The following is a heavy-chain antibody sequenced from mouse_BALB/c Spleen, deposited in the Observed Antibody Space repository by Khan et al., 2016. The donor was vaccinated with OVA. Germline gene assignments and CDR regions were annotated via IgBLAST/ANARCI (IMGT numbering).Heavy chain of an antibody. Sequence: VQLQQSGPDLVKPGASVKISCKASGYSFTVYYMTWVKQSHGKSPEWIGRVNPNNGDTNYNQNFKGKAILTVDKSSNTAYMELRSLASEDSAVFYCARGYEFFPYWGQGTLVTVSA. V-gene: IGHV1-26*01. D-gene: IGHD2-12*01. CDR3: ARGYEFFPY. CDR2: VNPNNGDT. CDR1: GYSFTVYY. J-gene: IGHJ3*01.